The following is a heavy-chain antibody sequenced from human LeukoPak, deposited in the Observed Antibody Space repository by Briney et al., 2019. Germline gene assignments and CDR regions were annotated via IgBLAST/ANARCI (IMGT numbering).Heavy chain of an antibody. Sequence: GGSLRLSCAASGFTFSSHRMSWVRQAPGKGLEWVANIKKDGSEKYYVDSVKGRFTISRDNAKTSLYLQMNSLRAEDTAVYYCARVGSSSPRGGDYWGQGTLVTVSS. J-gene: IGHJ4*02. CDR1: GFTFSSHR. D-gene: IGHD6-6*01. CDR2: IKKDGSEK. CDR3: ARVGSSSPRGGDY. V-gene: IGHV3-7*03.